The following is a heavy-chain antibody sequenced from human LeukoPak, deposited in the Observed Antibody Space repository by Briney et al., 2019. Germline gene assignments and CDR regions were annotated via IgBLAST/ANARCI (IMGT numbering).Heavy chain of an antibody. Sequence: SETLSLTCAVYGGSFSGYYWTWIRQPPGKGLEWIGEINHSGSTNYNPSLKGRVTISVDTSKNQISLKLSSVTAADTAVYYCASGGWYRGYWGQGTLVTVSS. V-gene: IGHV4-34*01. D-gene: IGHD6-19*01. J-gene: IGHJ4*02. CDR3: ASGGWYRGY. CDR2: INHSGST. CDR1: GGSFSGYY.